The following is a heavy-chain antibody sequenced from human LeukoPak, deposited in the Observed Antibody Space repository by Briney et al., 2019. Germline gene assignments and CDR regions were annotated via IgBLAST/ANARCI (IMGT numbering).Heavy chain of an antibody. D-gene: IGHD3-3*01. CDR2: ISYDGSNK. CDR3: ARDQRVNYYDFWSGYYNYYYYYYMDV. J-gene: IGHJ6*03. V-gene: IGHV3-30*01. CDR1: GFTFSSYA. Sequence: GGSLRLSCTASGFTFSSYAMHWVRQAPGKGLEWVAVISYDGSNKYYADSVKGRFTISRDNSKNTLYLQMNSLRAEDTAVYYCARDQRVNYYDFWSGYYNYYYYYYMDVWGKGTTVTVSS.